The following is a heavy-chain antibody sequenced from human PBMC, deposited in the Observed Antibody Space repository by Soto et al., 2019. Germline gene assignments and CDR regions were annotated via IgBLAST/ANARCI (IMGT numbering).Heavy chain of an antibody. D-gene: IGHD3-22*01. J-gene: IGHJ4*02. CDR1: GASVGSGSFY. Sequence: PSETLSLTCTVSGASVGSGSFYWSWIRQPPGKGLEWIGYVFFSGSTNYNPSLKSRVTISIDTSKNQFSLKLISVTAADTAVYYGARVSTYYFDSSGSYTSDYWGQGTLVTVSS. CDR2: VFFSGST. CDR3: ARVSTYYFDSSGSYTSDY. V-gene: IGHV4-61*01.